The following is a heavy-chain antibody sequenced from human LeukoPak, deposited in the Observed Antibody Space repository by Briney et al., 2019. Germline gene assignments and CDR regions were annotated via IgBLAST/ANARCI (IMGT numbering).Heavy chain of an antibody. CDR3: ARDRRVGRPYYDFWSGYYPNEYYYGMDV. J-gene: IGHJ6*02. Sequence: SXNVSCKASGYTFTSYAMNWVRQAPGQGLEWMGWINTNTGNPTYAQGFTGRFVFSLDTSVSTAYLQISSLKAEDTAVYYCARDRRVGRPYYDFWSGYYPNEYYYGMDVWGQGTTVTVSS. V-gene: IGHV7-4-1*02. CDR2: INTNTGNP. D-gene: IGHD3-3*01. CDR1: GYTFTSYA.